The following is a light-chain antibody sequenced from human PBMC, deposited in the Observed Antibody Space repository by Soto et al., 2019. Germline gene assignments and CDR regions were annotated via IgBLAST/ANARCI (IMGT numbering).Light chain of an antibody. Sequence: DIVMTQSPATLSVAQGERVTLSCRASQGVSRKLAWYQHKPGQAPRLLISGASTGATGIPARFSGSGSGTEFTLTISSLQSEDCAIYYCQQYHTWPITFGGGTKVDIK. CDR1: QGVSRK. CDR3: QQYHTWPIT. J-gene: IGKJ4*01. V-gene: IGKV3-15*01. CDR2: GAS.